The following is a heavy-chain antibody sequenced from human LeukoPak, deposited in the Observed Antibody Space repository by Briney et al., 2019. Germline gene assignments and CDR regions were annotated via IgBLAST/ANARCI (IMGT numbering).Heavy chain of an antibody. Sequence: PSETLSLTCTVSGGSISSGCYYWSWMRQPAGKGLVGIGRIYTSGSTNYNAPIKSRVTISVDTSTKQLSLKLSSVTTANTAVYYCARDWGFDYGDYVHYYYMDVWGKGTTVTVSS. D-gene: IGHD4-17*01. CDR2: IYTSGST. CDR1: GGSISSGCYY. J-gene: IGHJ6*03. V-gene: IGHV4-61*02. CDR3: ARDWGFDYGDYVHYYYMDV.